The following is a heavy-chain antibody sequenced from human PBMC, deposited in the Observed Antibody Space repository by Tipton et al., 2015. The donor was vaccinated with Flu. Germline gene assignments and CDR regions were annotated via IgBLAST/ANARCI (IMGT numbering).Heavy chain of an antibody. J-gene: IGHJ4*02. CDR1: GCTFSSYS. Sequence: CLRLSCAASGCTFSSYSMNWVRQAPGKGLEWVSTISSSSSYIYCADSVKGRFTISRDNPKNSLYLQMNSLRAEETAVYYCARDRGGGYSGYDLLVEMATITYCDYWGQGTLVTVSS. CDR3: ARDRGGGYSGYDLLVEMATITYCDY. V-gene: IGHV3-21*01. CDR2: ISSSSSYI. D-gene: IGHD5-24*01.